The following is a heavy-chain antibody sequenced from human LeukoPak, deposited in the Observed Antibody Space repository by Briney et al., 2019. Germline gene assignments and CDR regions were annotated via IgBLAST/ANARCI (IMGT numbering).Heavy chain of an antibody. CDR1: GFTFSSYA. V-gene: IGHV3-23*01. Sequence: GGSLRLSCAASGFTFSSYAMSWVRQAPGKGLEWVSAISGSGGSTYYADSVKGRFTISRDNSKNTLYLQMNSLRAEDTAVYYCARRPSVTGAPFDYWGQGTLVTVSS. D-gene: IGHD2-8*02. CDR2: ISGSGGST. CDR3: ARRPSVTGAPFDY. J-gene: IGHJ4*02.